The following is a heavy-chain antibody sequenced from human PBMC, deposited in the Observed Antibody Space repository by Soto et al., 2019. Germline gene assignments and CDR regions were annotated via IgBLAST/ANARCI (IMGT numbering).Heavy chain of an antibody. V-gene: IGHV1-69*06. CDR1: GGTFGTDT. Sequence: SVKVSCKASGGTFGTDTVSWVRLAPGQRLEWLGGFTPIFGTANYAQKFQDRVTLTADKSTGTAYMELTSLRSEDTGVYYCAISPVVATIFYYYGMDVWGQGTTVTVSS. J-gene: IGHJ6*02. D-gene: IGHD5-12*01. CDR2: FTPIFGTA. CDR3: AISPVVATIFYYYGMDV.